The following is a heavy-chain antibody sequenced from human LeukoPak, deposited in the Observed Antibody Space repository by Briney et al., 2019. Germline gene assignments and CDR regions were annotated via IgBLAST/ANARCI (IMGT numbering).Heavy chain of an antibody. CDR1: GYTFTTYG. J-gene: IGHJ4*02. CDR2: ISPYNGAT. D-gene: IGHD1-1*01. CDR3: ARDSDWNVDY. Sequence: ASVKVSCKASGYTFTTYGITWIRQAPGQGLEWLGWISPYNGATEYAQNLQDRVSMTTDTSTNTAYIEVRSLKSDNTAVYYCARDSDWNVDYWGQGTLVTVSS. V-gene: IGHV1-18*01.